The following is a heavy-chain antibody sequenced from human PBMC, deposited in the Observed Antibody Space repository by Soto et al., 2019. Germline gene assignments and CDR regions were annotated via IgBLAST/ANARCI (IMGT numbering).Heavy chain of an antibody. CDR3: ARQPGVVVPAAANYYYYYGMDV. V-gene: IGHV5-10-1*01. J-gene: IGHJ6*02. Sequence: PGESLKISCKGSGYSFTSYWISWVRQMPGKGLEWMGRIDPSDSYTNYSPSFQGHVTISADKSISTAYLQWSSLKASDTAMYYCARQPGVVVPAAANYYYYYGMDVWGQGTTVTVSS. D-gene: IGHD2-2*01. CDR2: IDPSDSYT. CDR1: GYSFTSYW.